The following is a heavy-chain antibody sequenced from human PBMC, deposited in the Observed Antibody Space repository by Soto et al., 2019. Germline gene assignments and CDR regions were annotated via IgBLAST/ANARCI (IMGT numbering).Heavy chain of an antibody. V-gene: IGHV1-46*01. CDR2: INPFDGSR. J-gene: IGHJ4*02. CDR1: GYNFTSYY. D-gene: IGHD3-22*01. CDR3: ARDHTYYDSSGYSDY. Sequence: ASVKVSCKASGYNFTSYYIHWVRQAPGQGLEWMGWINPFDGSRMFAQSFQGRVTMTRDTSTSTAYMELRSLRSDDTAVYYCARDHTYYDSSGYSDYWGQGTLVTVSS.